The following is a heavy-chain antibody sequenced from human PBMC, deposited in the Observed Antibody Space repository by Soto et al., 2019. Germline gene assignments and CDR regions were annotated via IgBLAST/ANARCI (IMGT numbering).Heavy chain of an antibody. D-gene: IGHD6-19*01. Sequence: QVQLVESGGSVVQPGRSPRLSGAASGFTFSSYGMHWVRQAPGKGLEWVAVISYDGSNKYYADSVKGRFTISRDNSKNTLYLQMNSLIAEDTAVYYCAKPGSSGWYNQFDYWGQGTLVTVSS. V-gene: IGHV3-30*18. CDR2: ISYDGSNK. CDR1: GFTFSSYG. J-gene: IGHJ4*02. CDR3: AKPGSSGWYNQFDY.